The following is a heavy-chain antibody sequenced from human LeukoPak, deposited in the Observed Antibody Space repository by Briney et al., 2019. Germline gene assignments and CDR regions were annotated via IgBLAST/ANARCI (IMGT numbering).Heavy chain of an antibody. D-gene: IGHD3-3*02. Sequence: SETLSLTCTVSGYSISSGYYWGWIRQPPGKGLEWIGSIYHSGSTYYNPSLKSRVTISVDTSKNQFSLKLSSVTAADTAVYYCARVETLHSNYGYWGQGTLVTVSS. V-gene: IGHV4-38-2*02. CDR1: GYSISSGYY. J-gene: IGHJ4*02. CDR3: ARVETLHSNYGY. CDR2: IYHSGST.